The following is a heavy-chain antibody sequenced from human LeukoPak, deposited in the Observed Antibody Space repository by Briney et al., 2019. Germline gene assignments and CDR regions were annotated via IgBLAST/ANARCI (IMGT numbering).Heavy chain of an antibody. CDR2: ISAYNGNT. CDR1: GCTFTSYG. Sequence: ASVKVSCKASGCTFTSYGISWVRQAPGQGLEWMGWISAYNGNTNYAQKLQGRVTMTTDTSTSTAYMELRSLRSDDTAVYYCARDPPYGGNSVGWFDPWGQGTLVTVSS. CDR3: ARDPPYGGNSVGWFDP. D-gene: IGHD4-23*01. V-gene: IGHV1-18*01. J-gene: IGHJ5*02.